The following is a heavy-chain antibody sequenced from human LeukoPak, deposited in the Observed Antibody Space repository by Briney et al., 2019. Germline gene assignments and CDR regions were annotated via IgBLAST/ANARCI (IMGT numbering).Heavy chain of an antibody. Sequence: GGSLRVSCAASGFTFSSYAMSWVRQAPGKGLGWVSAISGSGGSTYYADSVKGRFTISRDNSKNTLYMQMNRLRAEDTAFYYCAEFPGGSGGYYYPHGSFDPWGQGTLVTVSS. V-gene: IGHV3-23*01. CDR2: ISGSGGST. CDR1: GFTFSSYA. D-gene: IGHD3-10*01. CDR3: AEFPGGSGGYYYPHGSFDP. J-gene: IGHJ5*02.